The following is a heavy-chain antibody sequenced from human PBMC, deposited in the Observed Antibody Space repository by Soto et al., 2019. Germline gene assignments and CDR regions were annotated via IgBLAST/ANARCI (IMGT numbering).Heavy chain of an antibody. Sequence: QVQLVQSGAEVKKPGSSVKVSCKASGGTFSSYAISWVRQAPGQGLEWMGGIIPIFGTANYAQKFQGRVTITADESTSTGYMELSSLRSEDTAVYYCARDQPLAVAGSFTSDYYYGMDVWGQGTTVTVSS. CDR2: IIPIFGTA. J-gene: IGHJ6*02. V-gene: IGHV1-69*01. CDR1: GGTFSSYA. CDR3: ARDQPLAVAGSFTSDYYYGMDV. D-gene: IGHD6-19*01.